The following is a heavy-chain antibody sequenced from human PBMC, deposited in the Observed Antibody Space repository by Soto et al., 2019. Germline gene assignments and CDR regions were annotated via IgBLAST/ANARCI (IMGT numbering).Heavy chain of an antibody. J-gene: IGHJ4*02. D-gene: IGHD3-10*01. Sequence: QINLKESGPTLVKPAQTLALTCTFSGFSLTTDREGVGWVRQPPAEALEWLALIYWDDDARYSPTLKTRLTTTKDPSKNQVVLRMTIVDPVDTATYYCAHPRKLITEVAQVGDFDYWGQGVLVTVSS. CDR1: GFSLTTDREG. V-gene: IGHV2-5*02. CDR2: IYWDDDA. CDR3: AHPRKLITEVAQVGDFDY.